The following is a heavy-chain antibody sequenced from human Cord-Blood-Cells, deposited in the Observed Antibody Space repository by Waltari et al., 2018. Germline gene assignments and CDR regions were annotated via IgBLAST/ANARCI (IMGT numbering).Heavy chain of an antibody. V-gene: IGHV1-2*02. D-gene: IGHD3-3*01. CDR3: ARVYTIFGVVSPFDP. J-gene: IGHJ5*02. CDR2: NNPNSGGT. Sequence: QVQLVQSGAAVRKPGASVKVSCRASGYTVTGHYMHWGRQASGQGREWMGWNNPNSGGTNYAQKFQGRVTMTRDTSISTAYMELSRLRSDDTAVYYCARVYTIFGVVSPFDPWGQGTLVTVSS. CDR1: GYTVTGHY.